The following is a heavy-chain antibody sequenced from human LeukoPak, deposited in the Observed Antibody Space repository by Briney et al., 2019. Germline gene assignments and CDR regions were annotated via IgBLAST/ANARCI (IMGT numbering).Heavy chain of an antibody. D-gene: IGHD3-22*01. CDR2: INTYTGNP. J-gene: IGHJ6*03. CDR3: ARFYSDSEHYYMDV. V-gene: IGHV7-4-1*02. Sequence: ASVKVSSKASGYRFTSYVMNWVRQAPGQGLEWMGWINTYTGNPTYAQGFRGRFVFSLDTSVSTAYLQISGLKGDDTAVYYCARFYSDSEHYYMDVWGKGTTVTVSS. CDR1: GYRFTSYV.